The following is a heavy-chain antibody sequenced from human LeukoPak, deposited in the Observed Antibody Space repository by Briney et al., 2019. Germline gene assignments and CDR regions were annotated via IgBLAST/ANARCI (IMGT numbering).Heavy chain of an antibody. Sequence: SETLSLTCAVYGGSFSGYYWSWIRQPPGKGLEWIGEINHSGSTNYNPSLKSRVTISVDTSKNQFSLKLSSVTAADTAVYYCATHSYDYVWGSYRANPFDYWGQGTLVTVSS. J-gene: IGHJ4*02. D-gene: IGHD3-16*02. V-gene: IGHV4-34*01. CDR3: ATHSYDYVWGSYRANPFDY. CDR1: GGSFSGYY. CDR2: INHSGST.